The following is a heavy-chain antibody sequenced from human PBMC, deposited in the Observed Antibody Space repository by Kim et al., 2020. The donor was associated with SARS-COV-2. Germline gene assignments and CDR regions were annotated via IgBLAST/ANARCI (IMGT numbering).Heavy chain of an antibody. CDR3: ARDASGSDY. CDR2: IYYDVSNK. D-gene: IGHD3-3*01. J-gene: IGHJ4*02. Sequence: GGSLRLSCAASGFSFSSSGMHWVRQAPGKGLEWVAVIYYDVSNKYYSDSVKGRFDISRDNSKNTLYLQMNSVGAEDTAVYYCARDASGSDYWGQGTLVTVSS. V-gene: IGHV3-33*01. CDR1: GFSFSSSG.